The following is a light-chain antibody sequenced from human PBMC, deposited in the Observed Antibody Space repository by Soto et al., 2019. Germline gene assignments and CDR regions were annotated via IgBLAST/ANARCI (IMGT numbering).Light chain of an antibody. CDR2: ATS. V-gene: IGKV1-27*01. CDR1: QGIAPY. Sequence: DVQMTQSPSSLSAFVGDRVTITCRASQGIAPYLAWFQQKPGKVPKLLIYATSTLQSGVPSRFSGSGSGTDFTLAINSLQPEYVGTYYCQKYNSAPLPFGGGTKV. CDR3: QKYNSAPLP. J-gene: IGKJ4*01.